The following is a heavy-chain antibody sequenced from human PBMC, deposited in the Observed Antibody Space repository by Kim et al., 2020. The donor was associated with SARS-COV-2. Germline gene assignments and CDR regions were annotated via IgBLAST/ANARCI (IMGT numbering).Heavy chain of an antibody. CDR3: AGDPVRRDAYNLDC. J-gene: IGHJ4*02. V-gene: IGHV4-39*07. Sequence: YKPSLRRRVTISLDTSTNQFSLNLGSVTAADTAVYFCAGDPVRRDAYNLDCWGQGSLVTVSS. D-gene: IGHD3-16*01.